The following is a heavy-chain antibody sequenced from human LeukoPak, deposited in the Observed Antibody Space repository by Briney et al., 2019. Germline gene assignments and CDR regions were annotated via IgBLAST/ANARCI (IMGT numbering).Heavy chain of an antibody. CDR1: EFTFSTYA. CDR3: AKDPGKYYDSSGYYSYLDY. Sequence: PGGSLRLSCAASEFTFSTYAMNWVRQAPGKGLEWVGYISPTGSTMFYADSVKGRFTITRDNSKNTLYLQLNSLRAEGTAVYYCAKDPGKYYDSSGYYSYLDYWGQGTLVTVSS. J-gene: IGHJ4*02. CDR2: ISPTGSTM. V-gene: IGHV3-23*01. D-gene: IGHD3-22*01.